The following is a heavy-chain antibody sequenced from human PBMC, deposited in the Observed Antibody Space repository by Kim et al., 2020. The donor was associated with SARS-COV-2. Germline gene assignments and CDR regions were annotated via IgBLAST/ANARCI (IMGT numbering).Heavy chain of an antibody. D-gene: IGHD3-3*01. V-gene: IGHV3-48*04. CDR3: ARDSITIFGVVIMRYYFDY. Sequence: GGSLRLSCAASGFTFSSYSMNWVRQAPGKGLEWVSYISSSSSTIYYADSVKGRFTISRDNAKNSLYLQMNSLRAEDTAVYYCARDSITIFGVVIMRYYFDYWGQGTLVTVSS. CDR2: ISSSSSTI. CDR1: GFTFSSYS. J-gene: IGHJ4*02.